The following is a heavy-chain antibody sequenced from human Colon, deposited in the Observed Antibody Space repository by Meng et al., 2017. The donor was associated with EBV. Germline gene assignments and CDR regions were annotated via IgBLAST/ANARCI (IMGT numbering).Heavy chain of an antibody. CDR1: GGSLRSRNW. J-gene: IGHJ4*02. D-gene: IGHD2-21*02. CDR3: ARVGAYCGGDCYHPR. CDR2: IYHSGST. V-gene: IGHV4-4*02. Sequence: QGRLEVSGPGLVKPSGPLSLTCAVSGGSLRSRNWWSWVRQPPGKGLEWIGEIYHSGSTNYNPSLKSRVTISVDESKNQFSLRLSSVTAADTAVYYCARVGAYCGGDCYHPRWGQGTLVTVSS.